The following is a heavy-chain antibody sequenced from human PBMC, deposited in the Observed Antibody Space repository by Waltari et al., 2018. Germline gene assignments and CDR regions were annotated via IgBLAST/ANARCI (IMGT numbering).Heavy chain of an antibody. CDR3: ARHSSGWSYDL. CDR2: IYGDGNT. D-gene: IGHD6-19*01. V-gene: IGHV3-53*01. Sequence: EVQLVESGGGLVQPGGSLRLSCAASGLTVSTNYMSWVRQAPGKGLEWVSVIYGDGNTNYADSVRGRFTISRDISKNTLYLQMNSLTAEDTAMYFCARHSSGWSYDLWGQGTLVTVSS. J-gene: IGHJ5*02. CDR1: GLTVSTNY.